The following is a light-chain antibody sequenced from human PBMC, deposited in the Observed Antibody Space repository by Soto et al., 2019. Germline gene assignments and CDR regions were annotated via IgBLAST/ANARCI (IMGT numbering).Light chain of an antibody. J-gene: IGKJ1*01. CDR3: HQYQTWT. CDR2: RAS. CDR1: QTISRW. Sequence: DIQMTQSPLTLSASVGDRVTITCRASQTISRWLAWYQQKPGKAPNLLIYRASRLESGVPSRFSGSGSGTEFTLTISSLQSDDSATYYCHQYQTWTCGQGTKVEIK. V-gene: IGKV1-5*03.